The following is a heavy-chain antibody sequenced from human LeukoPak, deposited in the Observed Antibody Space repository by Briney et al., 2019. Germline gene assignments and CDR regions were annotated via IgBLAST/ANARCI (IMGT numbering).Heavy chain of an antibody. V-gene: IGHV1-18*01. J-gene: IGHJ5*02. CDR2: ISAYNGNK. Sequence: ASVKVSFKASGYTFTSYGISWVGQAPGQGLEWMGWISAYNGNKNYAQKIQGRVTMTTDTSTSTAYMELRSMRSDDTAVYYCARGVVVPAAMGPHFWFDPWGQGTLVTVSS. CDR1: GYTFTSYG. D-gene: IGHD2-2*01. CDR3: ARGVVVPAAMGPHFWFDP.